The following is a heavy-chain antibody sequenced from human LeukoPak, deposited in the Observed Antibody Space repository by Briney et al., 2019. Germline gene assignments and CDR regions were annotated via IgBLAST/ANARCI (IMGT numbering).Heavy chain of an antibody. CDR1: GFTLSNYN. V-gene: IGHV3-21*01. CDR3: ARDPYSGNYGNYYYYYMDV. CDR2: ISSSSSYI. J-gene: IGHJ6*03. D-gene: IGHD1-26*01. Sequence: PGGSLRLSCAASGFTLSNYNMNWVRQAPGKGLEWVSSISSSSSYIYYTDSVKGRFTISRDNAKDSLYLQMNSLGPEDTAVYYCARDPYSGNYGNYYYYYMDVWGKGTTVTISS.